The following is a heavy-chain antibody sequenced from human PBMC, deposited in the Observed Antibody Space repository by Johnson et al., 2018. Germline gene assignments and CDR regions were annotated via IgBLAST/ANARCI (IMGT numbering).Heavy chain of an antibody. CDR1: GFTFDDYA. Sequence: VQLVQSGGGVVQPGRSLRLSCAASGFTFDDYAMHWVRQAPGKGLEWVSGISWNSGSIGYADSVKGRFTISRDNAKNSLYLQMNRLRAEDTALYHCARGNYGDYLSWCDPWGQGTLVTVSS. D-gene: IGHD4-17*01. V-gene: IGHV3-9*01. CDR2: ISWNSGSI. CDR3: ARGNYGDYLSWCDP. J-gene: IGHJ5*02.